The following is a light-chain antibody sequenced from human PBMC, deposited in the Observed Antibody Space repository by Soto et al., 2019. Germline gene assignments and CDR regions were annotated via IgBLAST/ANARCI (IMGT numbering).Light chain of an antibody. Sequence: QSALTQPASVSGSPGQSITISCTGTSSDVGGYNYVSWYQQHPVKSPKLMIYDVSNRPSGVSNLFSGSKSGNTASLTISGLQAEDEDDYYCSSYTSSSTVVFGGGTKLTVL. J-gene: IGLJ2*01. CDR2: DVS. CDR3: SSYTSSSTVV. V-gene: IGLV2-14*01. CDR1: SSDVGGYNY.